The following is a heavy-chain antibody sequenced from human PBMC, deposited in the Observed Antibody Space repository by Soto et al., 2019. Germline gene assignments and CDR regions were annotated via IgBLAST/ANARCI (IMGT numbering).Heavy chain of an antibody. CDR1: GYTFTSFY. V-gene: IGHV1-46*03. D-gene: IGHD1-1*01. CDR2: INPSGTTT. J-gene: IGHJ6*02. Sequence: QVQLVQSGAEVKKPGASVKVSCKASGYTFTSFYMHWVRQAPGQGLEWMGIINPSGTTTDYAQKFQGRVTMARDTSTRTYYRELSSLTSEDTAVYYGAKPQLDRHYYYGMEVWGQGTAGTVSS. CDR3: AKPQLDRHYYYGMEV.